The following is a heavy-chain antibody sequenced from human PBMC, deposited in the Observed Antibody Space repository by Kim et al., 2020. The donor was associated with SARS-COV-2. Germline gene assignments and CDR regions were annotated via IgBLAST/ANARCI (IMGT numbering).Heavy chain of an antibody. D-gene: IGHD3-3*01. J-gene: IGHJ6*02. CDR3: AIAHRTIFGVVEYMDV. V-gene: IGHV4-31*03. CDR2: IYYSGST. CDR1: GGSISSGGYY. Sequence: SETLSLTCTVSGGSISSGGYYWSWIRQHPGKGLEWIGYIYYSGSTYYNPSLKSRVTISVDTSKNQFSLKLSSVTAADTAVYYCAIAHRTIFGVVEYMDVWGQGTTVTVSS.